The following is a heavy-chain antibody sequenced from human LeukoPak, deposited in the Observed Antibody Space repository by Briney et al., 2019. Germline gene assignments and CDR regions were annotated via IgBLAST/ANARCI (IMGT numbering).Heavy chain of an antibody. V-gene: IGHV3-30*04. D-gene: IGHD3-9*01. J-gene: IGHJ4*02. Sequence: PGGSLRLSCAASGFTFSSYAMHWVRQVPGKGLEWVAVISYDGSNKYYADSVKGRFTISRDNSKNTLYLQMNSLRAEDTAVYYCARGPIYYDILTGYLGGDYWGQGTLVTVSS. CDR3: ARGPIYYDILTGYLGGDY. CDR1: GFTFSSYA. CDR2: ISYDGSNK.